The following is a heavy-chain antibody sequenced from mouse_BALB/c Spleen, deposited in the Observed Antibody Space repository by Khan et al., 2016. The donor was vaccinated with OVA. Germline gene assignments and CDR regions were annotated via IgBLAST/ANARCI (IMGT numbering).Heavy chain of an antibody. D-gene: IGHD2-2*01. CDR1: GLSLTNYG. V-gene: IGHV2-3*01. J-gene: IGHJ3*01. Sequence: QVQLKESGPGLVAPSQSLSITCTVSGLSLTNYGISWIRQPPGKGLEWLGVIWGDGSTNYHSALISRLSINKDNSKSQVFLKLNSLQTDDTATHYCAIIYYGYDWFTYWGQGTLVTVSA. CDR3: AIIYYGYDWFTY. CDR2: IWGDGST.